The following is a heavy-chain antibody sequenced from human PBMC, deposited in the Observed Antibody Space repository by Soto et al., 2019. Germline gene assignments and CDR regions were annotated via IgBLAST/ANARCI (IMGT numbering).Heavy chain of an antibody. J-gene: IGHJ6*02. CDR2: IKSKTDGGTT. V-gene: IGHV3-15*01. CDR3: TTAGFSYYDFWSGYPNYGMDV. CDR1: GFTFSNAW. Sequence: EVQLVESGGGLVKPGGSLRLSCAASGFTFSNAWMSWVRQAPGKGLEWVGRIKSKTDGGTTDYAAPVKGRFTISRDDSKNTLYLQMNSLNTEDTAVYYCTTAGFSYYDFWSGYPNYGMDVWGQGTTVTVSS. D-gene: IGHD3-3*01.